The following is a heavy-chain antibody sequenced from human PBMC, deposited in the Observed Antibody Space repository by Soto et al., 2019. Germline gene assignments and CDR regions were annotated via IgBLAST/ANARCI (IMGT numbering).Heavy chain of an antibody. J-gene: IGHJ6*03. CDR3: AKDYDILTGPRDYYMDV. V-gene: IGHV3-30*18. D-gene: IGHD3-9*01. Sequence: GGSLRLSCAASGFTFSSYGMHWVRQAPGKGLEWVAVISYDGSNKYYADSVKGRFTISRDNSKNTLYLQMNSLRAEDTAVYYCAKDYDILTGPRDYYMDVWGKGTTVTVSS. CDR2: ISYDGSNK. CDR1: GFTFSSYG.